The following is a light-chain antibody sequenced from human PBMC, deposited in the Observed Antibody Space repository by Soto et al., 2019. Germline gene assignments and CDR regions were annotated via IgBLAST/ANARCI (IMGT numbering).Light chain of an antibody. Sequence: EIVLTQSPGTLSLSPGERATLSCRASQSVSSSYLAWYQQKPGQTPRLLFYGASSRATGIPDRFSGSWSGTDFTLTISRLEPEDFAVYYCQQYGSSPFTFGPGTKVDIK. V-gene: IGKV3-20*01. CDR1: QSVSSSY. CDR3: QQYGSSPFT. CDR2: GAS. J-gene: IGKJ3*01.